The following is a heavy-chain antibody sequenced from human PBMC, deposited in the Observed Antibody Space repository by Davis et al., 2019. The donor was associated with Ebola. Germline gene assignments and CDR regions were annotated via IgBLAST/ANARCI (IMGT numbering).Heavy chain of an antibody. CDR2: IYPGDSDT. J-gene: IGHJ6*02. Sequence: GESLKISCKGSGYSFTSYWIGWVRQLPGKGLEWMGIIYPGDSDTRYSPSFQGQVTISADKSISTAYLQMNSLRAEDTAVYYCARDGLGYCSSTSCYFPKNYYYYGMDVWGQGTTVTVSS. CDR1: GYSFTSYW. V-gene: IGHV5-51*01. CDR3: ARDGLGYCSSTSCYFPKNYYYYGMDV. D-gene: IGHD2-2*01.